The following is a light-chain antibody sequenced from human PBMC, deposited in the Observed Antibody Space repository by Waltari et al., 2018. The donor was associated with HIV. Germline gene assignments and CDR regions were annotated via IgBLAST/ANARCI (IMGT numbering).Light chain of an antibody. V-gene: IGKV3-20*01. J-gene: IGKJ2*01. Sequence: EIVLTLSLGTLSLSRGERATLPCRPSRCVSGNYLAWYQKRVGQGPRLRIYGATSRATGIPDRFGGSGSEIEFTLTVSRLESEDFAVYYCLQYGSSPPSYTFGQGTKLEIK. CDR1: RCVSGNY. CDR3: LQYGSSPPSYT. CDR2: GAT.